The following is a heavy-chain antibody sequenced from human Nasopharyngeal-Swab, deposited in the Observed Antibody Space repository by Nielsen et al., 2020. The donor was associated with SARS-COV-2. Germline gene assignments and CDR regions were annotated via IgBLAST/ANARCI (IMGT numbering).Heavy chain of an antibody. Sequence: GGSLRLSCAASGFTFSSYWMSWVRQAPGKGLEWVASIKEDGSEKYYVDSVKGRFTISRDNAKKSVYVQMNSLRAEDTAVYYCARGRGGAYSSSWYPYWGQGTLVTVSS. D-gene: IGHD6-13*01. CDR1: GFTFSSYW. V-gene: IGHV3-7*01. CDR3: ARGRGGAYSSSWYPY. CDR2: IKEDGSEK. J-gene: IGHJ4*02.